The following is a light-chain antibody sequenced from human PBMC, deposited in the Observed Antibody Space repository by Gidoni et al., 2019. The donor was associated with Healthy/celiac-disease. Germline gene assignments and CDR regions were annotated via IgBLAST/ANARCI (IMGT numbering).Light chain of an antibody. J-gene: IGKJ2*01. V-gene: IGKV1-9*01. CDR2: AAS. CDR1: QGISSY. Sequence: DIPLTQSPSFLSASVGDRVTITCRASQGISSYLAWYQQKPGKAPKLLIYAASTLQSGVPSRFSGSGSGTEFTLTISSLQPEDFATYYCQQLNSYLYTFGQXTKLEIK. CDR3: QQLNSYLYT.